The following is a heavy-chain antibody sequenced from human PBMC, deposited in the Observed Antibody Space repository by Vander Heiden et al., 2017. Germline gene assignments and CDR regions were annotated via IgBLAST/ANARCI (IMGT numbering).Heavy chain of an antibody. Sequence: DVQLVESGGGLVQPGRSLRLSCAASGFTFDYYALHRVGQAPGKGQEWVSGISWNSGIIGYADSVKGRLTISRDNAKNSLYLQMHSLRAEDTALYYCAKDRSGSYFPDAPYYYYYGMDVWGQGTTVTVSS. CDR2: ISWNSGII. CDR3: AKDRSGSYFPDAPYYYYYGMDV. D-gene: IGHD1-26*01. CDR1: GFTFDYYA. V-gene: IGHV3-9*01. J-gene: IGHJ6*02.